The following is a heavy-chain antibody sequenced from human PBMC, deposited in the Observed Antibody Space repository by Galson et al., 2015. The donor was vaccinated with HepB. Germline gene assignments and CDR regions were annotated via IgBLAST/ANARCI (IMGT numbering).Heavy chain of an antibody. Sequence: SLRLSCAASGFSFSYFPMHWVRQAPGKGLNWVAVISYTGSYTGYADFGRGRFTISRDNSKNALYLQMNSLRVEDTALYYCVRPRGAGAGDYQNWYFDLWGRGTLVTVSS. D-gene: IGHD4-17*01. V-gene: IGHV3-30-3*01. CDR2: ISYTGSYT. J-gene: IGHJ2*01. CDR3: VRPRGAGAGDYQNWYFDL. CDR1: GFSFSYFP.